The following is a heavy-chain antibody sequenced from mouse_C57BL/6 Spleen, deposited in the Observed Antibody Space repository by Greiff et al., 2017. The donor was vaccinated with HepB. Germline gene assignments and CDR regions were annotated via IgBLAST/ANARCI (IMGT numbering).Heavy chain of an antibody. CDR3: ARSGDGYYTPLDY. V-gene: IGHV1-64*01. CDR2: IHPNSGST. D-gene: IGHD2-3*01. J-gene: IGHJ2*01. Sequence: VQLQQSGAELVKPGASVKLSCKASGYTFTSYWMHWVKQRPGQGLEWIGMIHPNSGSTNYNEKFKSKATLTVDKSSSTAYMQLSSLTSEDSAVYYCARSGDGYYTPLDYWGQGTTLTVSS. CDR1: GYTFTSYW.